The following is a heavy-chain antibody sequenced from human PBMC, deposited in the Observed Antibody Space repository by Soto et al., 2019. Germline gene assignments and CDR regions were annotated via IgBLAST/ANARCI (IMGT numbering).Heavy chain of an antibody. CDR3: AKALSFTSSALDS. J-gene: IGHJ5*02. CDR1: GFTFSGIA. D-gene: IGHD2-2*01. Sequence: QVQLVESGGGVVRPGNSLTLACAASGFTFSGIAMHWVRQAPGKGLEWVAVVSYDATNKFYGESVKGRFTVSRDKSKHTLYLHMTSLRPEDTATYYCAKALSFTSSALDSWGQGSLVIVS. CDR2: VSYDATNK. V-gene: IGHV3-30*18.